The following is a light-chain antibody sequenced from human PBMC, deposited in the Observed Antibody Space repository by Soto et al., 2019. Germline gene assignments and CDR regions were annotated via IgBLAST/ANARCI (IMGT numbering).Light chain of an antibody. CDR1: QNIRGNE. V-gene: IGKV3-20*01. J-gene: IGKJ1*01. CDR2: RGS. Sequence: EVVLTQSPGTLSLSPGERATLSCRASQNIRGNELAWYQQKPGQAPRLLIYRGSSRATGIPDRFNGRRSGTDFTLTISRLEPDDFAVYYCQDYGTSAPWTFGQGTKVEIK. CDR3: QDYGTSAPWT.